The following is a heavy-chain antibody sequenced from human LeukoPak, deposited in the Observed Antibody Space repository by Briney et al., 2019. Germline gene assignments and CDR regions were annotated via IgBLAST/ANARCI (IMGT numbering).Heavy chain of an antibody. J-gene: IGHJ5*02. V-gene: IGHV4-39*01. CDR3: ARRHYDFWSGYFGGWFDP. Sequence: SETLSLTCTVSGGSISSSSYYWGRIRQPPGKGLVWLGSIYYSGSTYYNPSLKSRITISVDTSNNQFTLKLSSVTAADTAVYYCARRHYDFWSGYFGGWFDPWGQGTLVTVSS. CDR1: GGSISSSSYY. CDR2: IYYSGST. D-gene: IGHD3-3*01.